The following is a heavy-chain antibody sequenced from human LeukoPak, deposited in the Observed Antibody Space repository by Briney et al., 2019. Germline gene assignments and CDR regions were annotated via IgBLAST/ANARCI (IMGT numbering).Heavy chain of an antibody. V-gene: IGHV1-69*13. D-gene: IGHD3-22*01. CDR1: GGTFSSYA. J-gene: IGHJ3*02. Sequence: EASVKVSCKASGGTFSSYAISWVRQAPGQGLEWMGGIIPIFGTANYAQKFQGRVTITADESTSTAYMELSSLRFEDTAVYYCARTGSSGFNDAFDIWGQGTMVTVSS. CDR3: ARTGSSGFNDAFDI. CDR2: IIPIFGTA.